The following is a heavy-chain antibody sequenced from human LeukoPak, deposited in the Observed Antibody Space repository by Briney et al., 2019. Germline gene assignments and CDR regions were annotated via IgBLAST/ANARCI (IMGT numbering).Heavy chain of an antibody. CDR1: GFTFSSYT. D-gene: IGHD3-10*01. J-gene: IGHJ3*02. V-gene: IGHV3-21*01. CDR2: ISRTSDYI. CDR3: AREGVGAFDI. Sequence: GGSLRLSCAASGFTFSSYTMNWVRQAPGKGLEWVSSISRTSDYIYYGDSVKGRFTISRDNAKNSLYLQMNSLRAEDTAVYYCAREGVGAFDIWGQGTMVTVSS.